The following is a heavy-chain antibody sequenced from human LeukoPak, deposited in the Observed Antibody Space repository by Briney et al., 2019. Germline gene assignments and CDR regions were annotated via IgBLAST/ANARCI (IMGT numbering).Heavy chain of an antibody. J-gene: IGHJ6*03. CDR1: GGTFSSYA. CDR2: IIPIFGTA. V-gene: IGHV1-69*05. Sequence: GASVKVSCKASGGTFSSYAISWVRQAPGQGLEWMGGIIPIFGTANYAQKFQGRVTITRNTSISTAYMELSSLRSEDTAVYYCAREFPGEITVTPWYYYYMDVWGKGTTVTVSS. CDR3: AREFPGEITVTPWYYYYMDV. D-gene: IGHD4-11*01.